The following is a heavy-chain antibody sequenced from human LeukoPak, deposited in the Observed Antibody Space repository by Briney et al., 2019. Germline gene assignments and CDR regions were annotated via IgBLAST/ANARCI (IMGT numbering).Heavy chain of an antibody. CDR3: ARQGRAVAGTGEFDP. J-gene: IGHJ5*02. CDR2: FDPEDGET. D-gene: IGHD6-19*01. Sequence: ASVKVSCKVSGYTLTELSMHWVRQAPGKGLEWMGGFDPEDGETIYAQKFQGRVTMTRDTSTSTVYMELSSLRSEDTAVYYCARQGRAVAGTGEFDPWGQGTLVTVSS. V-gene: IGHV1-24*01. CDR1: GYTLTELS.